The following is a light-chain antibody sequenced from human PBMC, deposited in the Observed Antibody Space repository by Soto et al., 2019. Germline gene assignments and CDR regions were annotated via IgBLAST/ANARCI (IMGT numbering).Light chain of an antibody. Sequence: QSALTQPASVSGSPGQSITISCTGTSSDVGGYNYVSWYQQHPGKAPKLMIYDVSNRPSGVSNRFSGSKSGNTASLTISGLQAEDEADYYCSSYTRSSTPVFGGGTKQTVL. J-gene: IGLJ2*01. CDR1: SSDVGGYNY. CDR3: SSYTRSSTPV. CDR2: DVS. V-gene: IGLV2-14*01.